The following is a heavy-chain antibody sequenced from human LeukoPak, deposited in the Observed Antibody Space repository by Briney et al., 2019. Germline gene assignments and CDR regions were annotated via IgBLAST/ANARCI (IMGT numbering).Heavy chain of an antibody. J-gene: IGHJ4*02. D-gene: IGHD2-15*01. CDR3: VTDIVVVVAATTPFDY. Sequence: GGSLRLSCAASGFTFSSYGMHWVRQAPGKGLEWVAFMSYDGSSKYYADSVKGRFTISRDKSKNTLYLQMDSLRAEGTAVYYCVTDIVVVVAATTPFDYWGQGTLVTVSS. CDR1: GFTFSSYG. V-gene: IGHV3-30*03. CDR2: MSYDGSSK.